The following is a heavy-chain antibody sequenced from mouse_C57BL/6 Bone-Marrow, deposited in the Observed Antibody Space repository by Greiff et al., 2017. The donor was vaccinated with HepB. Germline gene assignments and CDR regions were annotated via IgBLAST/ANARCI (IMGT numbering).Heavy chain of an antibody. CDR2: ISSGGSYT. V-gene: IGHV5-6*01. Sequence: EVQVVESGGGLVKPGGSLKLSCAASGFTFSSYGMSWVRQTPDKRLEWVATISSGGSYTYYPDSVKGRFTISRDNAKNTLYLQMSSLKSEDTAMYYCARLGFDYWGQGTTLTVSS. CDR3: ARLGFDY. J-gene: IGHJ2*01. CDR1: GFTFSSYG.